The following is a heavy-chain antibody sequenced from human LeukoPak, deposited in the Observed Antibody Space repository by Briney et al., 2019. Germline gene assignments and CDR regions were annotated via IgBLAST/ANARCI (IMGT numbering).Heavy chain of an antibody. Sequence: SETLSLTCTVSGGSISISSYYWSWIRQSPGKGLEWIGYVFYSGKTDYSPSFRSRVSMSVDTSKNQFSLKVTSVTAADTAVYYCARDTNLRDSFDIWGQGAMVTVSS. V-gene: IGHV4-61*01. J-gene: IGHJ3*02. CDR3: ARDTNLRDSFDI. D-gene: IGHD2-8*01. CDR2: VFYSGKT. CDR1: GGSISISSYY.